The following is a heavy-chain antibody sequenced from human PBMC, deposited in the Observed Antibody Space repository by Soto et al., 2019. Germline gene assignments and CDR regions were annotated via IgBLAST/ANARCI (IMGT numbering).Heavy chain of an antibody. V-gene: IGHV1-58*01. J-gene: IGHJ3*02. Sequence: SVKGACKGAGLTLTSAAVQWGRQARGQRLEWIGWIVVGSGNTNYAQKFQERVTITRDMSTSTAYMELSSLRSEDTAVYYCAAAGNLWSPDAFDIWGQGTMVTVSS. CDR1: GLTLTSAA. D-gene: IGHD1-7*01. CDR3: AAAGNLWSPDAFDI. CDR2: IVVGSGNT.